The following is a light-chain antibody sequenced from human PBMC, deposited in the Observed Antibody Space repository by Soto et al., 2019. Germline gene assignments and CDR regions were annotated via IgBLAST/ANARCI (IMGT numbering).Light chain of an antibody. CDR1: QSVSSY. V-gene: IGKV3-20*01. Sequence: TQSPSTLAVSAVEIATPSCRASQSVSSYLAWYQQKPGQAPRLLIYGASTRATDIPDRFSGSGSGTDFTLTISRLEPEDFALYYCQQYGSSPTTFGQGTKVDIK. J-gene: IGKJ1*01. CDR2: GAS. CDR3: QQYGSSPTT.